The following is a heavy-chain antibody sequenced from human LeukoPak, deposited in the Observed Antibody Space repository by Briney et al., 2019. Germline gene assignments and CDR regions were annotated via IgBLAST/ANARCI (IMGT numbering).Heavy chain of an antibody. Sequence: GGALRLSCAASGFTFSTSWMNWVRQAPGKGLEWVAMITQEESERYYVDSVKGRFIISRGNVKSSLYLQMNSLRAEDTAVCYCARGGGDSWGQGTLVTVSS. CDR3: ARGGGDS. CDR1: GFTFSTSW. J-gene: IGHJ4*02. D-gene: IGHD3-3*01. CDR2: ITQEESER. V-gene: IGHV3-7*01.